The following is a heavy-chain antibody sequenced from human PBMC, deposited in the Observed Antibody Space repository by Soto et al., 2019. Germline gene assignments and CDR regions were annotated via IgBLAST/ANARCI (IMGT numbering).Heavy chain of an antibody. D-gene: IGHD3-10*01. Sequence: QVQLQESGPGLVKPSETLSLTCTVSGGSITNYYCSWFRQPPGKGLEWIGYIQYNGYSAYNLSLNRRVTTSMDTSKTVCSLMVESATATDTAVYYCARHGFGPLHGLVDVWGQGTTVIVSS. J-gene: IGHJ6*02. V-gene: IGHV4-59*08. CDR3: ARHGFGPLHGLVDV. CDR2: IQYNGYS. CDR1: GGSITNYY.